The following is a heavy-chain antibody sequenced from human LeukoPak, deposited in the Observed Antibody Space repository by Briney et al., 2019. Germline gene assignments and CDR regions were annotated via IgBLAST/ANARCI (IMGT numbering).Heavy chain of an antibody. J-gene: IGHJ6*03. CDR2: ISGSGVST. D-gene: IGHD3/OR15-3a*01. Sequence: PGGSLRLSCAASGFTFSSYGMSWVRQAPGKGLEWVSSISGSGVSTYHADSVKGRFTISRDNSKNTLYLQMNSLRAEDTGVYYCAKESVDPHYYMDVWGKGTTVTVSS. V-gene: IGHV3-23*01. CDR1: GFTFSSYG. CDR3: AKESVDPHYYMDV.